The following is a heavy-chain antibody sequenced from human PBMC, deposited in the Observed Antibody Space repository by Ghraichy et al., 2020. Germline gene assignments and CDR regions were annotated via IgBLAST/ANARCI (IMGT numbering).Heavy chain of an antibody. J-gene: IGHJ4*02. Sequence: GGSLRLSCAASGFTFSSYAMSWVRQAPGKGLEWVSAISGSGGSTYYADSVKGRFTISRDNSKNTLYLQMNSLRAEDTAVYYCAKEGSHDSSGYYCYFDYWGQGTLVTVSS. CDR3: AKEGSHDSSGYYCYFDY. CDR2: ISGSGGST. CDR1: GFTFSSYA. D-gene: IGHD3-22*01. V-gene: IGHV3-23*01.